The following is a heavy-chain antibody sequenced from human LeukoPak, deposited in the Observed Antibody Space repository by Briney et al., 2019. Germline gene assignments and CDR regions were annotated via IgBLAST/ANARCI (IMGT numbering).Heavy chain of an antibody. CDR3: ARVGCSSTSCRPKFNWFDP. CDR1: GFTFSSYW. CDR2: IKQDGSEK. J-gene: IGHJ5*02. V-gene: IGHV3-7*01. Sequence: GGSLRLSCGASGFTFSSYWMSWVCQAPGKGLEWVANIKQDGSEKYYVDSVKGRFTISRDNAKNSLYLQMNSLRAEDTAVYYCARVGCSSTSCRPKFNWFDPWGQGTLVTVSS. D-gene: IGHD2-2*01.